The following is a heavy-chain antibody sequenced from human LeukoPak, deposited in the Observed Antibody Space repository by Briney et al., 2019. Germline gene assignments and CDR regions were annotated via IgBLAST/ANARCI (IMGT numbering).Heavy chain of an antibody. Sequence: SETLSLTCTVSGGSISSYYWSWIRQPAGKGLEWIGRIYTSGSTNYNPSLKSRVTMSVDTSKNQFSLKLSSVTAADTAVYYCAKDTRITMIVVVITGYDYWGQGTLVTVSS. V-gene: IGHV4-4*07. J-gene: IGHJ4*02. CDR3: AKDTRITMIVVVITGYDY. CDR1: GGSISSYY. D-gene: IGHD3-22*01. CDR2: IYTSGST.